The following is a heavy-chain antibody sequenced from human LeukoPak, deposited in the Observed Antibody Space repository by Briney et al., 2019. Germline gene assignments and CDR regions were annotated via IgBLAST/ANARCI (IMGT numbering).Heavy chain of an antibody. CDR3: AKRAVDTAMVGFDY. V-gene: IGHV3-30*02. J-gene: IGHJ4*02. Sequence: GGSLRLSCAGSGFSFSSYGMHWVRQAPGKGLEWMAFIRSDGSNKYYADSVKGRFTISRDNSKNTLYLQVSSLRTEDTAVYYCAKRAVDTAMVGFDYWGQGTLVTVSS. D-gene: IGHD5-18*01. CDR1: GFSFSSYG. CDR2: IRSDGSNK.